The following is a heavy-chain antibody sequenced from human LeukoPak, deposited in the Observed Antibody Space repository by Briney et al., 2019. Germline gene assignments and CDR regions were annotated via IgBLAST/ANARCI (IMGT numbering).Heavy chain of an antibody. D-gene: IGHD3-22*01. Sequence: PGGSLRLSCAASGFTFSTFAMIWVRQPPGKGLEWVSYISSSGSTIYYADSVKGRFTISRDNAKNSLYLQMNSLRAEDTAVYYCARGSGAMIVVLSSDYWGQGTLVTVSS. CDR3: ARGSGAMIVVLSSDY. V-gene: IGHV3-48*04. J-gene: IGHJ4*02. CDR1: GFTFSTFA. CDR2: ISSSGSTI.